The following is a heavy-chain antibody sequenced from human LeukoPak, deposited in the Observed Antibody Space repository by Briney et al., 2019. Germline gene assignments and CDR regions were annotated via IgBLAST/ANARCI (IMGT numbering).Heavy chain of an antibody. D-gene: IGHD3-22*01. V-gene: IGHV3-30*18. Sequence: GGSLRLSCAASGFTFSSYGMHWVRQAPGKWLEWVAVISYDGSNKYYADSVKGRFTISRDNSKNTLYLQMNSLRAEDTAVYYRAKEPYDSSGYYDHTFDYWGQGTLVTVSS. CDR1: GFTFSSYG. CDR3: AKEPYDSSGYYDHTFDY. CDR2: ISYDGSNK. J-gene: IGHJ4*02.